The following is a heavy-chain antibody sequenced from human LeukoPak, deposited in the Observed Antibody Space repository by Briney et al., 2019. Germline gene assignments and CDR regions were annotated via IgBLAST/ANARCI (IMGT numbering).Heavy chain of an antibody. Sequence: SETLSLTCTVSGGSISSYYWSWIRQPPGKGLEWIGYIYYSGSTNYNPSLKSRVTISVDTSKNQFSLKLSSVTAADTAVYYCARVSVFRRILTGYYPHNWFDPWGQGTLVTVSS. CDR1: GGSISSYY. CDR2: IYYSGST. V-gene: IGHV4-59*01. J-gene: IGHJ5*02. CDR3: ARVSVFRRILTGYYPHNWFDP. D-gene: IGHD3-9*01.